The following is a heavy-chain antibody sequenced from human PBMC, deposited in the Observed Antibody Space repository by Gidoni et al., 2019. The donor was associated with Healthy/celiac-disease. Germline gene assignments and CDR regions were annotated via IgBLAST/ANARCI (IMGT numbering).Heavy chain of an antibody. CDR1: GGSISSSSYY. D-gene: IGHD3-10*01. CDR3: ARWVSGTMVRGPRLDAFDI. V-gene: IGHV4-39*07. CDR2: IYYSGST. J-gene: IGHJ3*02. Sequence: QLQLQASGPGLVKPSETLSLTCTVSGGSISSSSYYWGWIRQPPGKGLEWIGSIYYSGSTYYNPSLKSRVTISVDTSKNQFSLKLSSVTAADTAVYYCARWVSGTMVRGPRLDAFDIWGQGTMVTVSS.